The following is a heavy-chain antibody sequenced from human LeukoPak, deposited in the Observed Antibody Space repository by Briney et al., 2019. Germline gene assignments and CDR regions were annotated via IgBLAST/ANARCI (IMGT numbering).Heavy chain of an antibody. J-gene: IGHJ4*02. D-gene: IGHD3-9*01. CDR3: ARDGAYYDILTGAPMFDY. Sequence: GGSLRLSCAASGFTFSSYSMNWVRQAPGKGLEWVSSISSSSSYIYYADSVKGRFTISRNNAKNSLYLQMNSLRAEDTAVYYCARDGAYYDILTGAPMFDYWGQGTLVTVSS. CDR1: GFTFSSYS. CDR2: ISSSSSYI. V-gene: IGHV3-21*01.